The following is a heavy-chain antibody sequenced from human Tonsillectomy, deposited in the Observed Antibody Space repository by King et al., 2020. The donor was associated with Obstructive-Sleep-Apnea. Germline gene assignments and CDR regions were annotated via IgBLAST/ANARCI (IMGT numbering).Heavy chain of an antibody. CDR3: AGQLELPYYYYVMDV. J-gene: IGHJ6*02. CDR1: GFTFSSYA. Sequence: VQLVESGGGAVQPGRSLRLSCVVSGFTFSSYAMHWVRQAPGKGLEWVAVISYDGGNKYYADSVKGRFTISRDNSKDTLYLQMNNLRPEETAVFYCAGQLELPYYYYVMDVWGQGTTVTVSS. V-gene: IGHV3-30*04. CDR2: ISYDGGNK. D-gene: IGHD1-7*01.